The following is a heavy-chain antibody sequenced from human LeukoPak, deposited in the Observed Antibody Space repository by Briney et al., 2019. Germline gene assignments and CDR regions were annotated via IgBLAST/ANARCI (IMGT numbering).Heavy chain of an antibody. V-gene: IGHV3-21*01. CDR2: ISSSSSYI. J-gene: IGHJ4*02. CDR1: GFTFSSYS. CDR3: ARDRSDYYDSSGYLD. D-gene: IGHD3-22*01. Sequence: PGGSLRLSCAASGFTFSSYSMNWVRQAPGKGLEWVSSISSSSSYIYYADSVKGRFTISRDNAKNSLYLQMNSLRAEDTAVYYCARDRSDYYDSSGYLDWGQGTLVTVSS.